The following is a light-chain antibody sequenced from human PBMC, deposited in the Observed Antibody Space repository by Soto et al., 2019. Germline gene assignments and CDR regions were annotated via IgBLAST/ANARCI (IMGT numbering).Light chain of an antibody. CDR3: QQYNSCPYT. Sequence: DIQMTQSPSTLSASVGDRVTITCRASQSISNWLAWYQQKPGKAPKLLIYDASSLESGVPSRFSGTGSGTEFTLTLSSLQPDDFATFYCQQYNSCPYTFGQGTKLEI. J-gene: IGKJ2*01. CDR1: QSISNW. V-gene: IGKV1-5*01. CDR2: DAS.